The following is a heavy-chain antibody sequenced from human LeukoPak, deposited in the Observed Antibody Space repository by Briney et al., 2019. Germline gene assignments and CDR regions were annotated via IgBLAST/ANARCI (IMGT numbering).Heavy chain of an antibody. Sequence: GGSLRLSCTASGSTFSDCDMNWFRQAPGKGLQWVSSISYMGDHRYYADSAKGRFTISRDNAKNSLYLQRDNLRADDTAVYYCGKAFPPLRVAAAGDYWGQGTLVTVSS. CDR2: ISYMGDHR. V-gene: IGHV3-21*06. CDR1: GSTFSDCD. CDR3: GKAFPPLRVAAAGDY. D-gene: IGHD6-25*01. J-gene: IGHJ4*02.